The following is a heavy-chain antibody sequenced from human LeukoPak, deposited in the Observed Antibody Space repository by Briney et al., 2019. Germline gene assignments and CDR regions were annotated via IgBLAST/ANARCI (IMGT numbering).Heavy chain of an antibody. CDR1: GFTFTNYV. V-gene: IGHV3-23*01. Sequence: PGGSLRLSCAASGFTFTNYVMRWARQAPEKGLECVSVISGSGSRANYTDSVKGRFTISRDNSKGTLFLQMNSLRAEDTAVYYCAREKKTEWTTGAFDMWGQGTTVIVSS. CDR2: ISGSGSRA. D-gene: IGHD3-3*01. J-gene: IGHJ3*02. CDR3: AREKKTEWTTGAFDM.